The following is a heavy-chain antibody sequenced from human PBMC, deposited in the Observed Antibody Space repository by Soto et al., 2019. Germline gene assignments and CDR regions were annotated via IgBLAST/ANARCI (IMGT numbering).Heavy chain of an antibody. J-gene: IGHJ5*02. V-gene: IGHV4-39*01. Sequence: GSLRLSCAASGFTFSSYAMSWVRQAPGKGLEWIGSIYYSGSTYYNPSLKSRVTISVDTSKNQFSLKLSSVTAADTAVYYCARRVRYFDWLSSSNNWFDPWGQGTLVTVSS. D-gene: IGHD3-9*01. CDR3: ARRVRYFDWLSSSNNWFDP. CDR1: GFTFSSYA. CDR2: IYYSGST.